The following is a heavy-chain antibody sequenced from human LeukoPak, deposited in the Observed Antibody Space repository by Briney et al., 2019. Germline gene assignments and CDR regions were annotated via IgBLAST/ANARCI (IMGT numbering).Heavy chain of an antibody. CDR1: GFTFSSYG. D-gene: IGHD6-13*01. Sequence: GGSLRLSCAASGFTFSSYGMHWVRQAPGKGLEWVAVIWYDGSNKYYADSAKGRFTISRDNSKNTLYLQMNSLRAEDTAVYYCAKNLDSSSWLYYFDYWGQGTLVTVSS. CDR3: AKNLDSSSWLYYFDY. CDR2: IWYDGSNK. V-gene: IGHV3-33*06. J-gene: IGHJ4*02.